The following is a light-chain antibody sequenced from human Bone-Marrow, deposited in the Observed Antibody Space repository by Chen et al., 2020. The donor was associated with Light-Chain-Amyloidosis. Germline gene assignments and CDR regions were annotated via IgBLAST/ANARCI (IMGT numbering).Light chain of an antibody. V-gene: IGLV3-21*02. CDR1: NIGSTS. CDR2: DDS. Sequence: SYVLTQPSSVSVAPGQTATIACGGNNIGSTSVHWYQQTPGQAPLLVVYDDSDRPSGIPERLSGSSSGNTATLTISGVEAGDEAYYYCQVWDRSSDRPVFGGGTKLTVL. J-gene: IGLJ3*02. CDR3: QVWDRSSDRPV.